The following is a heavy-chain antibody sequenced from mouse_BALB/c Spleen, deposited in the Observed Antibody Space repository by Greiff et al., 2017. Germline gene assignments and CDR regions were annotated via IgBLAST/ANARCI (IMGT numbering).Heavy chain of an antibody. CDR2: ISTYYGDA. Sequence: QVQLKQSGAELVRPGVSVKISCKGSGYTFTDYAMHWVKQSHAKSLEWIGVISTYYGDASYNQKFKGKATMTVDKSSSTAYMELARLTSEDSAIYYCARGPNYYGSTRYFDVWGAGTTVTVSS. CDR3: ARGPNYYGSTRYFDV. V-gene: IGHV1S137*01. D-gene: IGHD1-1*01. CDR1: GYTFTDYA. J-gene: IGHJ1*01.